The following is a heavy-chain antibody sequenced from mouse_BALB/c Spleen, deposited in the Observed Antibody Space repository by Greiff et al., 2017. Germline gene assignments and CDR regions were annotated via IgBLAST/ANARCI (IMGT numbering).Heavy chain of an antibody. V-gene: IGHV1-54*01. CDR3: ARSAREFAY. Sequence: QVQLQQSGAELVRPGTSVKVSCKASGYAFTNYLIEWVKQRPGQGLEWIGVINPGSGGTNYNEKFKGKATLTADKSSSTAYMQLSSLTSDESAVYICARSAREFAYWGQGTLVTVSA. CDR2: INPGSGGT. CDR1: GYAFTNYL. J-gene: IGHJ3*01.